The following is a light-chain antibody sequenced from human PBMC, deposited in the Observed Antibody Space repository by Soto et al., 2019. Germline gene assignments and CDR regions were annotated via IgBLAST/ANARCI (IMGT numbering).Light chain of an antibody. CDR3: MQSISRLT. J-gene: IGKJ4*01. CDR2: GAS. CDR1: QSLLYSDGKTY. V-gene: IGKV2D-29*01. Sequence: VLTQTPLSLSVAPGQPASISCKSAQSLLYSDGKTYLYWYLQKPGQPPQPLIYGASNRFSGVPDRFSGSGSGTDFTLRISRVEAEDVGVYFSMQSISRLTCGGGTKVDIK.